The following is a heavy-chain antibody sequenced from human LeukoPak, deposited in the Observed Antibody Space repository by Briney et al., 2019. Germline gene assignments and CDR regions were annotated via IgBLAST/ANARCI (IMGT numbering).Heavy chain of an antibody. CDR2: ISGSGGRI. D-gene: IGHD4-17*01. CDR3: AKLHYGDAFDI. J-gene: IGHJ3*02. Sequence: PGGSLRLSCAGSGFTFSGYGMSWVRQGPGMGLEWVSSISGSGGRIYYADSVKGRFTISRDNSKNTLYLQMNSLRAEDTALYYRAKLHYGDAFDIWGQGTVVTVSS. V-gene: IGHV3-23*01. CDR1: GFTFSGYG.